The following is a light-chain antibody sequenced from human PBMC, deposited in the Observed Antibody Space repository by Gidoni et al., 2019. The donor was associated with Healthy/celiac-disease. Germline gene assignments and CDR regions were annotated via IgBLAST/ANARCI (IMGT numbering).Light chain of an antibody. V-gene: IGKV1D-13*01. Sequence: AIQLTQSPSSLSASVGDRVTITCRASQGISSALAWYQQKPGKAPKLLIYDASSLESGVPSRFSGSGSWTDFTLTISSLQPEDFATYYCQQFNNYPHTFGQGTRLEIK. J-gene: IGKJ5*01. CDR2: DAS. CDR1: QGISSA. CDR3: QQFNNYPHT.